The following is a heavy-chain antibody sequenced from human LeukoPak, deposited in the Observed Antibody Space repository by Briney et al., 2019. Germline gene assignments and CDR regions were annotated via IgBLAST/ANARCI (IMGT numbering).Heavy chain of an antibody. CDR2: IKQDGSEK. D-gene: IGHD3-16*02. V-gene: IGHV3-7*03. Sequence: GGSLRLSCAASGFTFSSYWMSWVRQAPGKGLEWVANIKQDGSEKYYVDSVKGRFTISRDNAKNSLYLQMNSLRAEDTAVYYCARELSFLGSYYFDYWGQGTLVTVSS. CDR3: ARELSFLGSYYFDY. CDR1: GFTFSSYW. J-gene: IGHJ4*02.